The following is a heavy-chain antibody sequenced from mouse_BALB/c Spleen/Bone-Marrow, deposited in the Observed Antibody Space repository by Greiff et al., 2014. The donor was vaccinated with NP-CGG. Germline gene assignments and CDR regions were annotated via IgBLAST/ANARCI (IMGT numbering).Heavy chain of an antibody. V-gene: IGHV5-12-1*01. CDR2: ISSGGGST. CDR1: GFAFSSYD. Sequence: EVNLVEPGGGLVKPGGSLKLSCAASGFAFSSYDMSWVRQTPEKRLEWVAYISSGGGSTYYPDTVKGRFTISRDNAKNTLYLQMSSLKSEDTAMYYCARPLYYYGSSPFYAMDYWGQGTSVTVSS. D-gene: IGHD1-1*01. J-gene: IGHJ4*01. CDR3: ARPLYYYGSSPFYAMDY.